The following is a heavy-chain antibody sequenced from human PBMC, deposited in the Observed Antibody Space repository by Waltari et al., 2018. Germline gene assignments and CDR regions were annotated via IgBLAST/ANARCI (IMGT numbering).Heavy chain of an antibody. J-gene: IGHJ3*02. CDR1: DGSITSSSYY. CDR2: IFYDGGA. V-gene: IGHV4-39*01. D-gene: IGHD3-10*01. Sequence: QLPLQESGPGRVKPSETLSLTCIVSDGSITSSSYYWAWIRQPPGKGLEWIGSIFYDGGAYYNPSLKSRVTMSVETSKSHCSLKLISVIAADTAVYYCARHGYYGSGSFHIWGQGTMLTVSS. CDR3: ARHGYYGSGSFHI.